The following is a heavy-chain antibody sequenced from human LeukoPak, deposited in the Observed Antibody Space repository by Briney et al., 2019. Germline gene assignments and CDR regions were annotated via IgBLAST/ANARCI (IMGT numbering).Heavy chain of an antibody. J-gene: IGHJ4*02. V-gene: IGHV3-30-3*01. CDR2: ISYDGSNK. D-gene: IGHD2-2*01. CDR1: GFTFSSYA. CDR3: AREFTSLDY. Sequence: GGSLRLSCAASGFTFSSYAMHWVRQAPGKGLEWVAVISYDGSNKYYADSVKGRFTISRDNSKNTLYLQMNSLRAEDTAVYYCAREFTSLDYWGQGTLVSVSS.